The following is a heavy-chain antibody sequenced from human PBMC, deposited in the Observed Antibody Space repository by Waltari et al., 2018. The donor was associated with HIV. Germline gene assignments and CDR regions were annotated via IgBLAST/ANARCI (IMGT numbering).Heavy chain of an antibody. CDR2: IYYSGST. CDR3: ARDLRVTDSSVPGAFDI. V-gene: IGHV4-31*03. D-gene: IGHD3-22*01. J-gene: IGHJ3*02. Sequence: QVQLQESGPGLVKPSQTLSLTCPVSVGSISSGGYSWNWIRLHPGKGLEWIGYIYYSGSTYYNPSLKSRVTISVDTSKNQFSLKLSSVTAADTAVYYCARDLRVTDSSVPGAFDIWGQGTMVTVSS. CDR1: VGSISSGGYS.